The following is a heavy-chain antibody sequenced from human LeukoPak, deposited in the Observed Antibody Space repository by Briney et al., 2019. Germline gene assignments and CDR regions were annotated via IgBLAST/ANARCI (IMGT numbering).Heavy chain of an antibody. V-gene: IGHV1-18*01. CDR2: ISAYNGNT. CDR3: ARVLDTAMVNWFDP. J-gene: IGHJ5*02. D-gene: IGHD5-18*01. CDR1: GYTFTSDG. Sequence: ASVKVSCKASGYTFTSDGISWVRQAPGQGLEWMGWISAYNGNTNYAQKLQGRVTMTTDTSTSTAYMELRSLRSDDTAVYYCARVLDTAMVNWFDPWGQGPLVTVSS.